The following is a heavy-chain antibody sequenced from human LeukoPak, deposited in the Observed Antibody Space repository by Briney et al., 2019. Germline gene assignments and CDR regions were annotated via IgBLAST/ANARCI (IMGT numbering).Heavy chain of an antibody. J-gene: IGHJ4*02. Sequence: PSETLSLTCIVSGVSIGTYYWSWIRQPPGKGLEWIGHIYYSGSTDYNPSLRSRVTISVDTSKNQFSLRLSSVTAADTAVYYCARDRSDGSGYYGYYFDYWGQGTLVSVSS. V-gene: IGHV4-59*01. CDR1: GVSIGTYY. CDR2: IYYSGST. CDR3: ARDRSDGSGYYGYYFDY. D-gene: IGHD3-22*01.